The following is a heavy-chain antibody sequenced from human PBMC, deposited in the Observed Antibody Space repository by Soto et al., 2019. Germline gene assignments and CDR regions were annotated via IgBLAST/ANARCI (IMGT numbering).Heavy chain of an antibody. V-gene: IGHV3-20*04. CDR2: SNWNGVST. D-gene: IGHD2-15*01. CDR1: GFTFHDYG. J-gene: IGHJ6*03. CDR3: ARGHCSGGSCYSLDYYYYSMDV. Sequence: EVQLVESGGAVVRPGGSLRLSCAASGFTFHDYGMSWVRQGPGKGLEWVAGSNWNGVSTFHADSVKGRFTISRDNDKNSPYLQMNKLTAEDTALYYCARGHCSGGSCYSLDYYYYSMDVWGKGTTVTVSS.